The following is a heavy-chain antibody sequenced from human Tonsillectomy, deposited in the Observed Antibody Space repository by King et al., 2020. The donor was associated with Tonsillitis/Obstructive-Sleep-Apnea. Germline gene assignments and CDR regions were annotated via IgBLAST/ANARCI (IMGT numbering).Heavy chain of an antibody. CDR3: AGDRRKHLVTIVGVVIGLPDS. Sequence: VQLVESGGGLVQPGGSLRLSCAASGFTFSSYSMNWVRQAPGKGLEWVSYISSSSSTIYYADSVKGRFTISRDNANNSLYLQMNSLRDEDTAVYYCAGDRRKHLVTIVGVVIGLPDSWGQGTLVTVSS. J-gene: IGHJ5*01. D-gene: IGHD3-3*01. CDR1: GFTFSSYS. V-gene: IGHV3-48*02. CDR2: ISSSSSTI.